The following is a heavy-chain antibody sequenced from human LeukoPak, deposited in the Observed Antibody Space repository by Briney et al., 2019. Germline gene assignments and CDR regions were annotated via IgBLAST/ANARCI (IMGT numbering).Heavy chain of an antibody. CDR1: RFTISSYA. CDR3: ARALRIYYYFDY. D-gene: IGHD1-26*01. V-gene: IGHV3-23*01. CDR2: ISGSSGST. J-gene: IGHJ4*02. Sequence: GGSLRLSCAASRFTISSYAMSWVRQAPGKGLEWVSGISGSSGSTYYADSVKGRFTIARDKSKNTVYLQMNSLRAEDTAVYYCARALRIYYYFDYWGQGTLVTVSS.